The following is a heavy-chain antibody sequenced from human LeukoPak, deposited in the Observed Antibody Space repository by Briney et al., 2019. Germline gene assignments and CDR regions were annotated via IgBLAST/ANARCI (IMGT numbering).Heavy chain of an antibody. D-gene: IGHD5-12*01. Sequence: SVKVSCKASGGTFSSYAISWGRQAPGQGLEWMGGIIPIFGTANYAQKFQGRVTITTDESTSTAYMELSSLRSEDTAVYYCARGEVATMTYYYYYMDVWGKGTTVTVSS. V-gene: IGHV1-69*05. J-gene: IGHJ6*03. CDR1: GGTFSSYA. CDR3: ARGEVATMTYYYYYMDV. CDR2: IIPIFGTA.